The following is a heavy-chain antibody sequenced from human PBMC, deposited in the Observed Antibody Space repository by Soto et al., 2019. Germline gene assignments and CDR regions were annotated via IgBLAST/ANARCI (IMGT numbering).Heavy chain of an antibody. CDR3: AKTAGYDYVWGSSGLDP. Sequence: GGSLRLSCAASGFTFSSYSMNWVRQAPGKGLEWVSSISSSSSYIYYADSVKGRFTISRDNAKNSLYLQMNSLRAEDSAVYYCAKTAGYDYVWGSSGLDPWGQGTLVTVS. V-gene: IGHV3-21*01. J-gene: IGHJ5*02. CDR2: ISSSSSYI. CDR1: GFTFSSYS. D-gene: IGHD3-16*01.